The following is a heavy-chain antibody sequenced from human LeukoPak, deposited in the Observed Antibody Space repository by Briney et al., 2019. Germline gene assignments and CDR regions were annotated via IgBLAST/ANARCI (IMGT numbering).Heavy chain of an antibody. CDR3: ARGRYCSSTSCYKVYYYYMDV. Sequence: ASVKVSCKASGYTFTSYYMHWVRQAPGQGLEWMGWISTYNGNTNYAQKLQGRVTMTTDTSTSTAYMELRSLRSDDTAVYYCARGRYCSSTSCYKVYYYYMDVWGKGTTVTVSS. D-gene: IGHD2-2*02. V-gene: IGHV1-18*04. CDR1: GYTFTSYY. J-gene: IGHJ6*03. CDR2: ISTYNGNT.